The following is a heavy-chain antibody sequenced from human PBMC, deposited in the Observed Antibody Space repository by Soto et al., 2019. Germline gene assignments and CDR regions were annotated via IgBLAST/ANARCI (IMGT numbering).Heavy chain of an antibody. CDR2: INTGGSPA. CDR3: ATGGIYYET. J-gene: IGHJ5*02. CDR1: GFAFRHNY. V-gene: IGHV3-11*01. D-gene: IGHD1-26*01. Sequence: GGSLRLSCTVSGFAFRHNYLTWIRQAPGRGLEWLSYINTGGSPAYYADSVKGRFTISTDIAKKSLYLQMDSLRADDTGVYYCATGGIYYETWGQGTLVTVSS.